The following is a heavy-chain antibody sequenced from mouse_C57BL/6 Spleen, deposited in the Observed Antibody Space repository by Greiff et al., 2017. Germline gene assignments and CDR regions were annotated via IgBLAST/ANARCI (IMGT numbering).Heavy chain of an antibody. D-gene: IGHD1-1*01. Sequence: VQLQQSGPELVKPGASVKISCKASGYTFTDYYMNWVKQSHGKSLEWIGDINPNNGGTSYNQKFKGKATLTVDKSSSTAYMELRSLTSEDSAVYDCARGSITTVVAPDYWGQGTTLTVSS. J-gene: IGHJ2*01. CDR1: GYTFTDYY. CDR3: ARGSITTVVAPDY. V-gene: IGHV1-26*01. CDR2: INPNNGGT.